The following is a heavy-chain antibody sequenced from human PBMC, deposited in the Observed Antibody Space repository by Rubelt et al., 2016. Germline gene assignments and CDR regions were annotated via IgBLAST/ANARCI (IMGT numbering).Heavy chain of an antibody. Sequence: QVQLVQSGAEVKKPGASVKVSCKASGYTFTSYTMHWVRQAPGQRLEWMGWINAGNANTKYSQKFQGRVTITRDTAASTAYMELSSLRSEDTAMYYCTSEGTYYYGSGFDYWGQGTLVTVSS. CDR3: TSEGTYYYGSGFDY. CDR2: INAGNANT. J-gene: IGHJ4*02. D-gene: IGHD3-10*01. V-gene: IGHV1-3*01. CDR1: GYTFTSYT.